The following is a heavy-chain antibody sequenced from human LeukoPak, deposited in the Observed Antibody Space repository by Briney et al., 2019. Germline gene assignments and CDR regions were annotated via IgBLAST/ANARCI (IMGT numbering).Heavy chain of an antibody. V-gene: IGHV3-20*04. CDR1: GFTLDDYG. Sequence: PGGSLRLSCAASGFTLDDYGMSWVRQVPGKGLEWVSGINWNGGYTNYVDSEKGRFTISRDNAKNSLYLQMNSLRAEDTALYYCARYYDSSGGPFDYWGQGTLVTVSS. D-gene: IGHD3-22*01. CDR2: INWNGGYT. CDR3: ARYYDSSGGPFDY. J-gene: IGHJ4*02.